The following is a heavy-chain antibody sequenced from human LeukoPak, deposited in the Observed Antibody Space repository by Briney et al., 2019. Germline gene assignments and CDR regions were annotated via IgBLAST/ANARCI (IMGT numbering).Heavy chain of an antibody. CDR3: ARASDYGDYVGSFDY. CDR1: GGTFSSYA. J-gene: IGHJ4*02. Sequence: GASVKVSCKASGGTFSSYAISWVRQAPGQGLEWMGRIIPILGIANYAQKFQGRVTITADKSTSTAYMELSSLGSEDTAVYYCARASDYGDYVGSFDYWGQGTLVTVSS. D-gene: IGHD4-17*01. V-gene: IGHV1-69*04. CDR2: IIPILGIA.